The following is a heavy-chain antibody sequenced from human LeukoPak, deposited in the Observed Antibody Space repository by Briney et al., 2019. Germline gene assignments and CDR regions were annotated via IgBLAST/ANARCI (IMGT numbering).Heavy chain of an antibody. CDR2: ISYDGSNK. V-gene: IGHV3-30*18. J-gene: IGHJ6*02. D-gene: IGHD3-3*01. CDR1: GFTFRSYG. CDR3: AKVLVPARPYTLDV. Sequence: PGRSLRLSCAASGFTFRSYGMHWVRQAPGKGLEWVSFISYDGSNKYYVDSVKGRFTISRDNSKNTLFLQMNSLRAEDTAVYYCAKVLVPARPYTLDVWGQGTTVTVSS.